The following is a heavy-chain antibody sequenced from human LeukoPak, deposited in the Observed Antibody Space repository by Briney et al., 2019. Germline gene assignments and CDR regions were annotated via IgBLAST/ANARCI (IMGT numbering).Heavy chain of an antibody. CDR2: INQEGSEK. CDR3: ARERDGRFFDY. V-gene: IGHV3-7*01. J-gene: IGHJ4*02. CDR1: GLTFRSFW. D-gene: IGHD5-24*01. Sequence: GGSLRLSCAVSGLTFRSFWMSWVRQAPGKGLEWVANINQEGSEKYFVDSVKGRFTISRDNAKNSLHLQMNTLTAEDTDVYYCARERDGRFFDYWGQGTLVTVSS.